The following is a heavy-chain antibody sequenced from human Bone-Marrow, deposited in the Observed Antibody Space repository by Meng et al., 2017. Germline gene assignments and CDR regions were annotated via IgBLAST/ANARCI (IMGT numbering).Heavy chain of an antibody. V-gene: IGHV3-15*04. CDR2: IGNKKEGRTT. J-gene: IGHJ4*02. CDR1: GESFDPAW. CDR3: IAWYLGF. Sequence: QLADSGRGFGEAGASLCLGCVASGESFDPAWMTWSRQAPGKGLEWVGLIGNKKEGRTTDYAAPVKGRFTISSDESKNTLYLQMNSLKSEDTAVYYCIAWYLGFWGQGTLVTVSS.